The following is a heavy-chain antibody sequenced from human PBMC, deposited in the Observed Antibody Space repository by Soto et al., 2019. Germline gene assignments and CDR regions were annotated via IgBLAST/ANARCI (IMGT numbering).Heavy chain of an antibody. CDR1: GFTFSSYS. D-gene: IGHD3-22*01. Sequence: PGVSLRLSCSASGFTFSSYSMNWVRQAPGKGPEWVSFIRSDSSDMYYADSVRGRFTISRDNAKNSLYLQMNSLTDEDTAVYYCERVHYYDRSATFGDWGQGTLVT. CDR2: IRSDSSDM. CDR3: ERVHYYDRSATFGD. V-gene: IGHV3-48*02. J-gene: IGHJ4*02.